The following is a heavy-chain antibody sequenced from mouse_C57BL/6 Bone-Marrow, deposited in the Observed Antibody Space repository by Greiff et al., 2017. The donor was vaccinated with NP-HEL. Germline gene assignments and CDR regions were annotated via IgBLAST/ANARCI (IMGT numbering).Heavy chain of an antibody. CDR1: GYTFTSYW. CDR3: AREGTTADY. CDR2: IDPSDSYT. Sequence: QVQLRQPGAELVKPGASVKLSCKASGYTFTSYWMQWVKQRPGQGLEWIGEIDPSDSYTNYNQKFKGKATLTVDTSSSTAYMQLSSLTSEDSAVYYCAREGTTADYWGQGTTLTVSS. V-gene: IGHV1-50*01. J-gene: IGHJ2*01. D-gene: IGHD1-2*01.